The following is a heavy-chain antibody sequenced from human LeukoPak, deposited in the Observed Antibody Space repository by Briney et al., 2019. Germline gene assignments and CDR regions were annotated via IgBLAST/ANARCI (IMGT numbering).Heavy chain of an antibody. D-gene: IGHD4-23*01. CDR3: ARDRTYGGNSGFDY. V-gene: IGHV4-4*07. Sequence: PSETLSLTCTVSGGSITNYYWSWVRQPAGKGLEWVGRIYTTGTTTYNPSLKSRVTMSVDTSKNQFSLNLTSVTAADTAVYYCARDRTYGGNSGFDYWGQGTLVTASS. CDR1: GGSITNYY. J-gene: IGHJ4*02. CDR2: IYTTGTT.